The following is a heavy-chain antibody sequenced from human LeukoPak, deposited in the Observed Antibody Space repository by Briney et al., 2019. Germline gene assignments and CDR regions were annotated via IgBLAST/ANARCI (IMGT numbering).Heavy chain of an antibody. D-gene: IGHD3-22*01. V-gene: IGHV3-23*01. CDR1: GFTFSTYA. CDR2: ISGSGDDT. CDR3: AKGDYYYDSSGYYLRGYFDY. Sequence: PGGSLRLSCAASGFTFSTYAMTWVRQAPGKGLEWVSVISGSGDDTDYADPVKGRLTISRDNSKNTLYLQMNSLRAEDTAVYYCAKGDYYYDSSGYYLRGYFDYWGQGTLVTVSS. J-gene: IGHJ4*02.